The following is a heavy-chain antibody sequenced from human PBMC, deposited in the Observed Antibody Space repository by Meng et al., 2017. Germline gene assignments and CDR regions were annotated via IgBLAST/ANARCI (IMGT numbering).Heavy chain of an antibody. V-gene: IGHV4-4*02. CDR1: GGSISSSNW. D-gene: IGHD3-22*01. CDR3: ARAGVGYYDSSGPYSY. J-gene: IGHJ4*02. Sequence: QGQLQGSGPGLGKPSGTLSLTCAVSGGSISSSNWWSWVRQPPGKGLEWIGEIYHSGSTNYNPSLKSRVTISVDKSKNQFSLKLSSVTAADTAVYYCARAGVGYYDSSGPYSYWGQGTLVTVSS. CDR2: IYHSGST.